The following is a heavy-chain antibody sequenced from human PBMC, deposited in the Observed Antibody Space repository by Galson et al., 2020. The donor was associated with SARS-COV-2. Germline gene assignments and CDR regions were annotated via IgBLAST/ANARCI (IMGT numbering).Heavy chain of an antibody. CDR3: ARDYWASSSWYADLEGIDP. CDR1: GYTFTSYG. D-gene: IGHD6-13*01. CDR2: ISAYNGNT. Sequence: ASVKVSCKASGYTFTSYGISWVRQAPGQGLEWMGWISAYNGNTNYAQKLQGRVTMTTDTSTSTAYMELRSLRSDDTAVYYCARDYWASSSWYADLEGIDPWGQGTLVTVSS. J-gene: IGHJ5*02. V-gene: IGHV1-18*04.